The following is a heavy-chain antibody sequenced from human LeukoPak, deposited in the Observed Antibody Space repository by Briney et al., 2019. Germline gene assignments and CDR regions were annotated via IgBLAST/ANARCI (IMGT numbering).Heavy chain of an antibody. CDR1: GFTFSSYS. Sequence: GGSLRLSCAASGFTFSSYSMNWVRQGPGKGLEWVSSISSSSGYIYYADSVMGRFTISRDNAENSLYLQMNSLRAEDTAVYYCARSSKGFDAFDIWGQGTMVTVSS. J-gene: IGHJ3*02. CDR2: ISSSSGYI. CDR3: ARSSKGFDAFDI. V-gene: IGHV3-21*01.